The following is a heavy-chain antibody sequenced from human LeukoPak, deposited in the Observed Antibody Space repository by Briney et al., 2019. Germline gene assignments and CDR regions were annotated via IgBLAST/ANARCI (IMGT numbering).Heavy chain of an antibody. D-gene: IGHD2-2*02. Sequence: SVKVSCKACGGTLSSYAISWVRQAPGQGLEWMGGIIPIFGKASYAQKFQGRVTITADESTSTAYMELSSLRSEDTAVYYCARDGGPLGYCSSTNCYNYWFDPWGQGTLVTVSS. J-gene: IGHJ5*02. V-gene: IGHV1-69*13. CDR2: IIPIFGKA. CDR1: GGTLSSYA. CDR3: ARDGGPLGYCSSTNCYNYWFDP.